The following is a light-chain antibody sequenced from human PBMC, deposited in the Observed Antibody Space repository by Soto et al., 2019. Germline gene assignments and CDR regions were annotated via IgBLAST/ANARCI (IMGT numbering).Light chain of an antibody. V-gene: IGLV2-11*01. J-gene: IGLJ2*01. CDR2: DVT. Sequence: QSALTQPRSVSGSPGQSVTSSCTGTSSDVGGYNFVSWYQQHPDKAPKLMIYDVTKRPSGVPDRFSGSKSGNTASLTISGLQAEDEADYYCCSYAGTHNSVIFGGGTKLTVL. CDR1: SSDVGGYNF. CDR3: CSYAGTHNSVI.